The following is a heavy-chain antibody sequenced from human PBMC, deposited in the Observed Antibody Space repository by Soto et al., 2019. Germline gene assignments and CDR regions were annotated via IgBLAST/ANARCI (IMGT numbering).Heavy chain of an antibody. CDR3: ARIKLVEWFFINVDVYDMDV. D-gene: IGHD3-3*01. CDR2: ISSDSRTI. Sequence: GGSLRLSCAASGFTFSSYAMSWVRQAPGKGLKWVSFISSDSRTIYYADSVEGRFTVSRDNARNSVSLQMDSLRDEDAAVYYCARIKLVEWFFINVDVYDMDVWGQGTPVTVSS. CDR1: GFTFSSYA. V-gene: IGHV3-48*02. J-gene: IGHJ6*02.